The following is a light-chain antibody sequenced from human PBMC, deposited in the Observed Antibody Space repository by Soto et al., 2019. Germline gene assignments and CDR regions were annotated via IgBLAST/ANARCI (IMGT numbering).Light chain of an antibody. CDR3: QRSYSTLST. Sequence: DIQMTQSPSSLSASVGDRVTITCRASQSISSYLNWYQQKPAKAPKLLIYAAASLQSGVPSRFSGSGSGTDFTLTISSLQPEDFATYYCQRSYSTLSTLGPGTKVDI. J-gene: IGKJ3*01. V-gene: IGKV1-39*01. CDR1: QSISSY. CDR2: AAA.